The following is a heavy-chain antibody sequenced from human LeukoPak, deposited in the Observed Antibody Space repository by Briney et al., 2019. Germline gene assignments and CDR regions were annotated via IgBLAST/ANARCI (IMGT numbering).Heavy chain of an antibody. CDR2: IDSDGSGT. D-gene: IGHD3-22*01. CDR3: TRDSYDGSVYYGMDV. Sequence: GGSLRLSCSASGLTLSGYWMHWVRQIPGKGLVWVSRIDSDGSGTSYADSVKGRFTISRDNAKKTLYLQMNSLRVEDTAVYYCTRDSYDGSVYYGMDVWGQGTTVTVSS. J-gene: IGHJ6*02. CDR1: GLTLSGYW. V-gene: IGHV3-74*01.